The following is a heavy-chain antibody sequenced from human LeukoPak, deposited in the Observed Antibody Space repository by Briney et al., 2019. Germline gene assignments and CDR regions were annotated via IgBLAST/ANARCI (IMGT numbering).Heavy chain of an antibody. V-gene: IGHV3-23*01. Sequence: PGGSLRLSCAASGFTFISYSMTWVRQAPGKGLGWVSSISGSGVTTYYADSVKDRFTISRDNSKNTLYLQMSSLRAEDTDVYYCATLFGYNSYDYFDCWGQRTLVTVSS. CDR3: ATLFGYNSYDYFDC. CDR2: ISGSGVTT. D-gene: IGHD5-24*01. CDR1: GFTFISYS. J-gene: IGHJ4*02.